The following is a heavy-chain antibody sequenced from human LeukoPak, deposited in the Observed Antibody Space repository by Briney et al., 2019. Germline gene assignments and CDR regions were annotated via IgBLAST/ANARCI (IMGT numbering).Heavy chain of an antibody. CDR1: GYTFTSYG. D-gene: IGHD7-27*01. CDR3: ELTGQFDY. J-gene: IGHJ4*02. V-gene: IGHV1-69-2*01. CDR2: VDPEDGET. Sequence: GASVKVSCKASGYTFTSYGISWVRQAPGKGLEWMGLVDPEDGETIYAEKFQGRVTITADTSTDTAYMELSSLRSEDTAVYYCELTGQFDYWGQGTLVTVSS.